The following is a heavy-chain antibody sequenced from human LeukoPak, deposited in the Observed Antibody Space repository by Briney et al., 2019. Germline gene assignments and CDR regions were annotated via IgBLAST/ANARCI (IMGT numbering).Heavy chain of an antibody. J-gene: IGHJ4*02. CDR3: ARDSSGYDY. D-gene: IGHD3-22*01. Sequence: GGSPRLSCAASGFTFSSYAMHWVRQAPGKGLEWVAVISYDGSNKYYADSVKGRFTISRDNSKNTLYLQMNSLRAEDTAVYYCARDSSGYDYWGQGTLVTVSS. CDR1: GFTFSSYA. CDR2: ISYDGSNK. V-gene: IGHV3-30-3*01.